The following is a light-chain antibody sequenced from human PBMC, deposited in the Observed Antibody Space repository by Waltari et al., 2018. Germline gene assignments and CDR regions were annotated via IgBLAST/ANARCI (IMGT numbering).Light chain of an antibody. CDR1: QSVSSSY. V-gene: IGKV3-20*01. J-gene: IGKJ2*01. Sequence: EIVLMQSPGTLSLSPGERATLSCRASQSVSSSYLAWYQQKPGQAPRPRIYGASSRATGIPDRFSGSGSGTDFTLTISRLEPEDFAVYYCQQYGSSPRYTFGQGTKLEIK. CDR3: QQYGSSPRYT. CDR2: GAS.